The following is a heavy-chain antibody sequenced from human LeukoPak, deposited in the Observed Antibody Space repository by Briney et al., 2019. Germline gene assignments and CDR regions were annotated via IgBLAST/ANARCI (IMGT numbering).Heavy chain of an antibody. CDR3: ARDRRGTSWFVY. V-gene: IGHV1-18*01. J-gene: IGHJ5*01. CDR1: GYTFTSYG. D-gene: IGHD2-2*01. CDR2: ISAYNGNT. Sequence: ASVKVSCKASGYTFTSYGISWVRQAPGQGLEWMGWISAYNGNTNYAQQLQGRVTMTTDTSTNTAYMELRSLRSDDTAVYYCARDRRGTSWFVYWGQGTLVTVSS.